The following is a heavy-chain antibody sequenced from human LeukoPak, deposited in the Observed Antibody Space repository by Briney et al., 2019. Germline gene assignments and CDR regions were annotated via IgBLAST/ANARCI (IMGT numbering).Heavy chain of an antibody. V-gene: IGHV5-51*01. Sequence: GESLKISCKGSGYSFTSYWIGWVRQMPGKGLEWMGIIYPGDSDTRYSPSFQGQVTISADKSIRTAYLQWSSLKASDTAMYYCARHVHSSSSLDYYYGMDVWGQGTTVTVSS. CDR3: ARHVHSSSSLDYYYGMDV. CDR2: IYPGDSDT. CDR1: GYSFTSYW. J-gene: IGHJ6*02. D-gene: IGHD6-6*01.